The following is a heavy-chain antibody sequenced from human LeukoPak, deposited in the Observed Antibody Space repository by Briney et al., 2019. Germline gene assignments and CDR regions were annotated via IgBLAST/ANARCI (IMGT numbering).Heavy chain of an antibody. V-gene: IGHV3-21*01. J-gene: IGHJ4*02. CDR3: ASGYSSSWATFDY. D-gene: IGHD6-13*01. Sequence: GGSLRLSCTASGFIFSSYAMSWVRQAPGKGLEWVSSISAFGRDTYYADSMKGRFTISRDNAKDSLYLQMNSLRAEDTAVYYCASGYSSSWATFDYWGQGTLVTVSS. CDR1: GFIFSSYA. CDR2: ISAFGRDT.